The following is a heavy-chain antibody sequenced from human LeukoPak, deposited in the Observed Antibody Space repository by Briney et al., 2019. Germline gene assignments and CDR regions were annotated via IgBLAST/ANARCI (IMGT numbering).Heavy chain of an antibody. Sequence: PGGSLRLSCAASGFTFSSYAMSWVRQAPGKGLEWVSAVSGSGGSTYYADSVKGRFTISRDNSKNTLYLQMNSLRAEDTAVYYCAKVLFQAGIFWFSAFDIWGQGTMVTVSS. CDR1: GFTFSSYA. CDR2: VSGSGGST. J-gene: IGHJ3*02. D-gene: IGHD3-10*01. CDR3: AKVLFQAGIFWFSAFDI. V-gene: IGHV3-23*01.